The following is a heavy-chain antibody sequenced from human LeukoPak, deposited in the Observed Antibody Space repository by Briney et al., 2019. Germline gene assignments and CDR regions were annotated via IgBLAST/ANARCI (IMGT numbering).Heavy chain of an antibody. J-gene: IGHJ4*02. CDR3: ARLYYDSSGYYQICYFDY. CDR1: GGSISSGDYY. D-gene: IGHD3-22*01. Sequence: PSQTLSLTCTVSGGSISSGDYYWSWIRQPPGKGLEWIGSIYYSGSTYYNPSLKSRVTISVDTSKNQFSLNLSSVTAADTAVYYCARLYYDSSGYYQICYFDYWGQGTLVTVSS. CDR2: IYYSGST. V-gene: IGHV4-39*01.